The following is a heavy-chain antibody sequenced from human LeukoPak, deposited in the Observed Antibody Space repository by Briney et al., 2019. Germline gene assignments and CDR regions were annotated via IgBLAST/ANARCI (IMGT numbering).Heavy chain of an antibody. CDR1: GVSFREGNYY. Sequence: PSDTLSLTCTVSGVSFREGNYYWRSIRQPPGKGLEWFGYMFYAESTKYNPSLNSRVTISVDRSKNQVSLNLTSVTAADTAVYYCASTSNTWLGLPYFDSWGQGTLVTVSA. V-gene: IGHV4-61*01. CDR2: MFYAEST. CDR3: ASTSNTWLGLPYFDS. D-gene: IGHD3-10*01. J-gene: IGHJ4*02.